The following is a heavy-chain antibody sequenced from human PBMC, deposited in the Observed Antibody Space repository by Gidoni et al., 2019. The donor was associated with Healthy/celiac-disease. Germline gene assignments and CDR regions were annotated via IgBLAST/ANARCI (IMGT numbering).Heavy chain of an antibody. V-gene: IGHV3-30-3*01. CDR3: AREVMYYYDSSGYYYGGMDV. D-gene: IGHD3-22*01. Sequence: QVQLVESGGGVVQPGRSLRLSCAAYGFTVSSYAMHWVRQAPGKGLEWVAVISYDGSNKYYADSVKGRFTISRDNSKTTLYLQMNSLRAEDTAVYYCAREVMYYYDSSGYYYGGMDVWGQGTTVTVSS. J-gene: IGHJ6*02. CDR1: GFTVSSYA. CDR2: ISYDGSNK.